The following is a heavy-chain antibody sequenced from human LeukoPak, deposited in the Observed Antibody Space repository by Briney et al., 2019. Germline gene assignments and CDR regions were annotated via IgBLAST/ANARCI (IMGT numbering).Heavy chain of an antibody. Sequence: GESLKISCKGSGYSFTNYWIGWVRQMPGKGLEWKGIIYPGDSDTRYSPSFQGQVTISADKSITTAYLQWSSLKASDTAMYYCARRIAVAGRYYFDYWGQGTLVTVSS. V-gene: IGHV5-51*01. CDR2: IYPGDSDT. CDR3: ARRIAVAGRYYFDY. J-gene: IGHJ4*02. D-gene: IGHD6-19*01. CDR1: GYSFTNYW.